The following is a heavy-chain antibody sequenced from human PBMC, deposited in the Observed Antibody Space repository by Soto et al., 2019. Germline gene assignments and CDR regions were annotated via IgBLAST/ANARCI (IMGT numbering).Heavy chain of an antibody. CDR3: AREGWPFDY. J-gene: IGHJ4*02. Sequence: EVQLVESGGGLVQPGGSLRLSCAASGFTFSSYSMHWVRQAPGKGLEWVSYISSSSSTIYYADSVKGRFTISRDNAKNSLYLQMNSLRTEDTAVYYCAREGWPFDYWGQGTLVTGSS. CDR1: GFTFSSYS. CDR2: ISSSSSTI. V-gene: IGHV3-48*01.